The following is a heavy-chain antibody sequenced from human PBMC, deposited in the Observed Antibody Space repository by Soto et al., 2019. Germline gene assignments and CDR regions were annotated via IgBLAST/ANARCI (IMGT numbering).Heavy chain of an antibody. CDR3: ARVFAGGDGYNEGVDY. CDR1: GGSISSGGYY. J-gene: IGHJ4*02. Sequence: SETLSLTCTVSGGSISSGGYYWSWIRQHPGKGLEWIGYIYYSGSTYYNPSLKSRVTISVDTSKNQFSLKLSSVTAADTAVYYCARVFAGGDGYNEGVDYWGQGTLVTVSS. D-gene: IGHD5-12*01. V-gene: IGHV4-31*03. CDR2: IYYSGST.